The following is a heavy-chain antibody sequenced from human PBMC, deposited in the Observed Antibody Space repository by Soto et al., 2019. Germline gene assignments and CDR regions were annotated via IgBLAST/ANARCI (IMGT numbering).Heavy chain of an antibody. CDR1: GFMFSAYT. D-gene: IGHD3-16*01. V-gene: IGHV3-21*06. CDR2: ISDDSSYI. J-gene: IGHJ1*01. CDR3: ATPYYFNH. Sequence: PVGSLRLSCAASGFMFSAYTMNWVRQAPRKGLEWLSSISDDSSYIDYADSLRGRFTVSRDNARNSLYLQIDSLGVEDTAVYYCATPYYFNHWGPGTLVTVSS.